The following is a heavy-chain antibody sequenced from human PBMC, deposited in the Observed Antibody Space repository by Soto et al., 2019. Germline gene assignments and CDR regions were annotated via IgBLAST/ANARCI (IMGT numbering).Heavy chain of an antibody. Sequence: PGESLKISCKCSGYSFTSYWIGWVRQMPEKGLEWMGIIYPGDSDTRYSPSFQGQVTTSADRSISTAYLQWGSLKASDTAMYYCARHTWSSGSPAAFDYWGQGTQVTVSS. V-gene: IGHV5-51*01. D-gene: IGHD1-26*01. J-gene: IGHJ4*02. CDR2: IYPGDSDT. CDR3: ARHTWSSGSPAAFDY. CDR1: GYSFTSYW.